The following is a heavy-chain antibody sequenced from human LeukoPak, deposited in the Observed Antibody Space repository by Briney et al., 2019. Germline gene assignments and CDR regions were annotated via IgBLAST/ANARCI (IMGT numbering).Heavy chain of an antibody. CDR3: ATDAPYSSSWYRNNWFDP. V-gene: IGHV1-24*01. CDR2: FDPEDGET. Sequence: ASVKVSCKVSGYTLTELSMHWVRQAPGKGLEWMGGFDPEDGETIYAQKLQGRVTMTEDTSTDTAYMELSSLRSEDTAVYYCATDAPYSSSWYRNNWFDPWGQGTLVTVSS. CDR1: GYTLTELS. D-gene: IGHD6-13*01. J-gene: IGHJ5*02.